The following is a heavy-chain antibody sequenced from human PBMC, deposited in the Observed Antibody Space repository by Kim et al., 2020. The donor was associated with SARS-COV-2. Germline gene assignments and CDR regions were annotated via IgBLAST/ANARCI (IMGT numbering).Heavy chain of an antibody. D-gene: IGHD2-15*01. CDR3: ARGDCSSGTCNIVWFDP. CDR1: GFTFSSYW. V-gene: IGHV3-7*03. J-gene: IGHJ5*02. CDR2: IKKDGSEK. Sequence: GGSLRLSCAASGFTFSSYWMSWVRQAPGKGLEWVANIKKDGSEKYYVDSVKGRFTISRDNAKNSLDLQMNSLRAEDTAVYYCARGDCSSGTCNIVWFDPWGQGTLVTVPS.